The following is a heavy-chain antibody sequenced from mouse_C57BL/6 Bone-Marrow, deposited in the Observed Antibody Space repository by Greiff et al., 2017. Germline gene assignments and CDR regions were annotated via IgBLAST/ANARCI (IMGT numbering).Heavy chain of an antibody. J-gene: IGHJ4*01. D-gene: IGHD1-1*02. CDR2: IYPGSGSS. CDR1: GYTFTSYW. Sequence: QVQLQQPGAELVKPGASVKMSCKASGYTFTSYWINWVKQRPGQGLEWIGDIYPGSGSSNYNETFKSKATLTVDTSSSTAYMQLSSLTSEDSAVYYCARSGRDYAMDYWGQGTSVTVSS. V-gene: IGHV1-55*01. CDR3: ARSGRDYAMDY.